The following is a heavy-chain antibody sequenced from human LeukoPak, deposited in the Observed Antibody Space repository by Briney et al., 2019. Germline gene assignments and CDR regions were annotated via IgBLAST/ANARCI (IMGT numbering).Heavy chain of an antibody. D-gene: IGHD2-2*01. Sequence: PSETLSLTCAAYGGSFSGYYWSWIRQPPGKGLEWIGEINHSGSTNYNPSLKSRVTISVDTSKNQFSLKLSSVTAADTAVYYCAGFIVVVPAASFDPWGQGTLVTVSS. CDR3: AGFIVVVPAASFDP. CDR2: INHSGST. J-gene: IGHJ5*02. CDR1: GGSFSGYY. V-gene: IGHV4-34*01.